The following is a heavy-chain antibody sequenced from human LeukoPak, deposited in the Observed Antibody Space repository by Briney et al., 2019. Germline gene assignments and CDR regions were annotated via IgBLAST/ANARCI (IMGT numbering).Heavy chain of an antibody. CDR2: INPNSGGT. J-gene: IGHJ4*02. V-gene: IGHV1-2*02. CDR1: GYTFTGYY. D-gene: IGHD4-17*01. Sequence: ASVKVSCTASGYTFTGYYMHWVRQAPGQGLEWMGWINPNSGGTNYAQKFQGRVTMTRDTSISTAYMELSRLRSDDTAVYYCARDGGLRKYYFDYWGQGTLVTVSS. CDR3: ARDGGLRKYYFDY.